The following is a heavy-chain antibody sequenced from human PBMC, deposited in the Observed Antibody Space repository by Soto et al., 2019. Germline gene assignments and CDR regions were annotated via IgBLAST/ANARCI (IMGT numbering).Heavy chain of an antibody. CDR3: ATRSPAFDY. V-gene: IGHV1-18*01. J-gene: IGHJ4*02. CDR1: GYTFTSYG. CDR2: ISTYKGNT. Sequence: QVQLVQSGPEVKKPGTSVKVSCKTSGYTFTSYGISWVRQAPGQGLEWMGWISTYKGNTNYAQKFQGRVTMTTDTSTSTAYMELRSLRSDDTAVYYCATRSPAFDYWGQGTLVTVSS.